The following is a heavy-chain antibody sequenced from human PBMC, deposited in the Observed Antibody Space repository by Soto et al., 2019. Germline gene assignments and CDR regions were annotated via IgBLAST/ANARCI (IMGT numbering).Heavy chain of an antibody. CDR1: GFTFSSYG. J-gene: IGHJ6*02. D-gene: IGHD1-26*01. V-gene: IGHV3-33*01. Sequence: QVQLVESGGGVVQPGRSLRLSCAASGFTFSSYGMHWVRQAPGKGLEWVAVIWYDGSNKYYADSVKGRFTISRDNSKNKLYLQMNSLRAEDTAVYYCARVDGNYGMDVWGQGTTVTVSS. CDR3: ARVDGNYGMDV. CDR2: IWYDGSNK.